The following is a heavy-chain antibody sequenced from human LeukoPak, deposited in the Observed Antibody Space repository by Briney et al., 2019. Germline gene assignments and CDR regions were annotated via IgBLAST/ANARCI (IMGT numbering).Heavy chain of an antibody. CDR3: ATDAWGYYDSSGYYRQADY. D-gene: IGHD3-22*01. V-gene: IGHV1-2*06. J-gene: IGHJ4*02. CDR2: INPNSGGT. CDR1: GYTFTGYY. Sequence: GAXVKVSCKPSGYTFTGYYMHWVRQAPGQGLEWMGRINPNSGGTNYAQKFQGRVTMTRDTSITTAYMELSRLRSDDTAVYYCATDAWGYYDSSGYYRQADYWGQGTLVTVSS.